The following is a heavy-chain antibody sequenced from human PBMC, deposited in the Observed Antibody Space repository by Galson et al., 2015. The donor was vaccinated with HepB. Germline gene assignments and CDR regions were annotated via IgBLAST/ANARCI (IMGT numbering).Heavy chain of an antibody. CDR3: ARVRGSSSPYYYYYMDV. Sequence: VSSNSAAWNWIRQPPGKGLEWIGYIYYSGSTNYNPSLTSRVTISVDTSKNQFSLKLSSVTAADTAVYYCARVRGSSSPYYYYYMDVWGKGTTVTVSS. V-gene: IGHV4-59*01. J-gene: IGHJ6*03. CDR2: IYYSGST. CDR1: VSSNSAA. D-gene: IGHD6-6*01.